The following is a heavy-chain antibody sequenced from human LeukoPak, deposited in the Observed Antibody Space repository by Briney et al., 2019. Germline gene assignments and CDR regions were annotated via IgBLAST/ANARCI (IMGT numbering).Heavy chain of an antibody. J-gene: IGHJ6*02. V-gene: IGHV3-11*01. D-gene: IGHD3-10*01. CDR2: ISSSGSTI. Sequence: GGSLRLSCAASGFTFSDYYMSWIRQAPGKGLEWVSYISSSGSTIYYADSVKGRFTISRDNAKNSLYLQMNSLRAGDTAVYYCARAPTSPGDYYYYGMDVWGQGTTVTVSS. CDR3: ARAPTSPGDYYYYGMDV. CDR1: GFTFSDYY.